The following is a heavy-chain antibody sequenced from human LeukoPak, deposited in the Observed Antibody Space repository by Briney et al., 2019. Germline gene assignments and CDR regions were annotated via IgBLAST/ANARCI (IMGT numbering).Heavy chain of an antibody. V-gene: IGHV1-18*01. CDR2: ISAYNGNT. J-gene: IGHJ4*02. D-gene: IGHD6-6*01. Sequence: ASVTVSCKASGYTFTSYGISWVRQAPGQGLEWMGWISAYNGNTNYAQKLQGRVTMTTDTSTSTAYMELSRLRSDDTAVYYCARETAARPFDYWGQGTLVTVSS. CDR1: GYTFTSYG. CDR3: ARETAARPFDY.